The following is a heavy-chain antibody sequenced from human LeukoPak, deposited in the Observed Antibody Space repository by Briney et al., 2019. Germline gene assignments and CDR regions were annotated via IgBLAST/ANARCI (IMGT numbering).Heavy chain of an antibody. J-gene: IGHJ4*02. D-gene: IGHD3-10*01. CDR1: GGSISSGNW. CDR3: AGHGGLLWFGETGGFDY. V-gene: IGHV4-4*02. Sequence: PSGTLSLTCAVSGGSISSGNWWSWVRQPPGKGLEWIGEIYHSGSTNYNPSLKSRVTISVDKSKNQFSLKLSSVTAADTAVYYCAGHGGLLWFGETGGFDYWGQGTLVTVSS. CDR2: IYHSGST.